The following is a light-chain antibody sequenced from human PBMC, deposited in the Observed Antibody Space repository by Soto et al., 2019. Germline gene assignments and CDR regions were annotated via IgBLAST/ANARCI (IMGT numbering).Light chain of an antibody. J-gene: IGLJ1*01. V-gene: IGLV2-14*01. CDR1: SSDVGGYNY. Sequence: QSALTQPASVSGSPGQSITISCTGTSSDVGGYNYVSWYQQHPDKAPKLMIYDVSNRRSGVSNRFSGSKSGNTASLTISGLQAEDEADYYCSSYTSSSTLRVFGTGTKLTVL. CDR2: DVS. CDR3: SSYTSSSTLRV.